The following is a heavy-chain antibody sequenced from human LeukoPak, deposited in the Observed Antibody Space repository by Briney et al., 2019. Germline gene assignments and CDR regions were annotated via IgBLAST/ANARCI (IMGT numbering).Heavy chain of an antibody. CDR3: ARDGYSGNDGL. Sequence: SETLSLTCTVSGGSISSYYWSWLRQPPGKGLEWIGYIYHSGSTKYNPSLKSRVTISVDTSKNQFSLILSSVTAADTAVYYCARDGYSGNDGLWGQGTLVTVSS. CDR2: IYHSGST. D-gene: IGHD5-12*01. J-gene: IGHJ4*02. CDR1: GGSISSYY. V-gene: IGHV4-59*01.